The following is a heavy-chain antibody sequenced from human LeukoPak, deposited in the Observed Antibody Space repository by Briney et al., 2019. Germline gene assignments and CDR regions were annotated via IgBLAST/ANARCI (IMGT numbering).Heavy chain of an antibody. D-gene: IGHD3-22*01. J-gene: IGHJ4*02. CDR2: IWYDGSNK. Sequence: GGSLRLSCAASGFTFSSYGMHWVRQAPGKGLEWVAVIWYDGSNKYYADSVKGRFTISRDNSKNTLYLQMNSLRAEDTAVYYCAREHYDSSGYYDDYWGQGTLVTVSS. CDR1: GFTFSSYG. V-gene: IGHV3-33*01. CDR3: AREHYDSSGYYDDY.